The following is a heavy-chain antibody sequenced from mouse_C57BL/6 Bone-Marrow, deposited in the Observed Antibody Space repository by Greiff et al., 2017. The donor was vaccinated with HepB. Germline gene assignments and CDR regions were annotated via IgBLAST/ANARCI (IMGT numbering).Heavy chain of an antibody. CDR3: AREVYGSSYNWYFDV. J-gene: IGHJ1*03. D-gene: IGHD1-1*01. CDR2: IHPNSGST. CDR1: GYTFTSYW. Sequence: QVQLQQPGAELVKPGASVKLSCKASGYTFTSYWMHWVKQRPGQGLEWIGMIHPNSGSTNYNEKFKSKATLTVNKSSSTAYMQLSSLTSEDSAVYYCAREVYGSSYNWYFDVWGTGTTVTVSS. V-gene: IGHV1-64*01.